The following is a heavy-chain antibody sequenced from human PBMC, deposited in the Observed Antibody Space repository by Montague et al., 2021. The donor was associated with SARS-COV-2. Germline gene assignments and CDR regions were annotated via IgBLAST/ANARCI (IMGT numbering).Heavy chain of an antibody. CDR2: IYSGSSRA. Sequence: SLRLSCAASGFTFSRYAMSWVRQAPGKGLEWVSLIYSGSSRAYYGDSVKGRFTISRDDSKSILYLEMRSLRAEDTALYYCAKSIGHFYASGSYLYDYWGQGTLVTVSS. V-gene: IGHV3-23*03. CDR1: GFTFSRYA. D-gene: IGHD3-10*01. J-gene: IGHJ4*02. CDR3: AKSIGHFYASGSYLYDY.